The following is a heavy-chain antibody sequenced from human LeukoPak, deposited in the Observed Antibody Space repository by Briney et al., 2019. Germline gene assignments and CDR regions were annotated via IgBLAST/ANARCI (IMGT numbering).Heavy chain of an antibody. D-gene: IGHD2-15*01. CDR1: GFTFSSYG. J-gene: IGHJ6*03. CDR3: AKTVGYYYYYMDV. CDR2: IRYDGSNK. V-gene: IGHV3-30*02. Sequence: GGSLRLSCAASGFTFSSYGMHWVRQAPGKGLEWVAFIRYDGSNKYYADSVKGRFTISRDNSKNTLYLQMNSLRAEDTAVYYCAKTVGYYYYYMDVWGKGTTVTISS.